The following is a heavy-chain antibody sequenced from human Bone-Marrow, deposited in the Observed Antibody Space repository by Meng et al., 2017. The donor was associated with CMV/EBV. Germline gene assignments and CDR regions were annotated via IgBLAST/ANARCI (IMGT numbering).Heavy chain of an antibody. CDR2: MYHSGIT. J-gene: IGHJ4*02. CDR1: GGSISSYY. Sequence: GSLRLSCTVSGGSISSYYWSWIRQPPGKGLEWIAYMYHSGITNYNPSLKSRGTISVDTSKNQFSLKLSSVTAADTAVYYCAREGGYSSPFDYWGQGTLVTVSS. CDR3: AREGGYSSPFDY. V-gene: IGHV4-59*01. D-gene: IGHD5-18*01.